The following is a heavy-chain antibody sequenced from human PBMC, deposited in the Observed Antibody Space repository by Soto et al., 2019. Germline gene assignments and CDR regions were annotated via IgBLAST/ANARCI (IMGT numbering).Heavy chain of an antibody. CDR2: VYYGGRS. J-gene: IGHJ5*02. V-gene: IGHV4-39*07. D-gene: IGHD4-17*01. CDR1: SAPVSSTTYT. Sequence: PSETLSLTCTVSSAPVSSTTYTWGWIRQPPGKGLEWVASVYYGGRSYYNPTLNSRVTISVDTSKNQFCLKMSSVTAAGTAVYYCARETYGDYVGYFDPWGQGIQVT. CDR3: ARETYGDYVGYFDP.